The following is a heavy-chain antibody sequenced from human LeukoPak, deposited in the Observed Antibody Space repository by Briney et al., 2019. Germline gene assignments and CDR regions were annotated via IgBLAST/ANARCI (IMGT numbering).Heavy chain of an antibody. CDR1: GFSLTTTGVG. CDR2: IYWDHDE. CDR3: VRRYDAGTKYFDY. V-gene: IGHV2-5*02. J-gene: IGHJ4*02. D-gene: IGHD1/OR15-1a*01. Sequence: SGPTLVNPTQTLTLTCSFSGFSLTTTGVGVGWIRQPPGKALEWLALIYWDHDEDYSPSLKTRLTITKDTSKNQVVLRMTNMDPVATATYHCVRRYDAGTKYFDYWGQGTLVTVSS.